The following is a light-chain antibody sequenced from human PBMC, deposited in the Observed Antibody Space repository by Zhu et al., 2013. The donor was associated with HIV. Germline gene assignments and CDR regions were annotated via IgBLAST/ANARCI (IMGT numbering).Light chain of an antibody. Sequence: DSQMTQSPSSLSASVGDRVTITCRASQGISKFLAWYQQKPGRVPKLLIYGASTLQSGVPSRFSGSGSGTDFTLTISSLQPEDVATYYCQKYNDAPLTFGGGPR. CDR3: QKYNDAPLT. V-gene: IGKV1-27*01. CDR2: GAS. CDR1: QGISKF. J-gene: IGKJ4*01.